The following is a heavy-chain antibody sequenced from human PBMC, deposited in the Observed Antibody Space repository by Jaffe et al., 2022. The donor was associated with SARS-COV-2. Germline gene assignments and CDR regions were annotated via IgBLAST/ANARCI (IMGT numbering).Heavy chain of an antibody. CDR2: ISAYNGHT. Sequence: QVQLVQSGAEVKKPGASVKVSCKASGYTFSSSGITWVRQVPGQGLEWMGWISAYNGHTNYKQKLQGRVTMTTDTSTSTAYMELRSLTSDDTAVYYCARNGKLSNSWFDPWGQGTLLTVSS. V-gene: IGHV1-18*01. CDR1: GYTFSSSG. D-gene: IGHD1-7*01. J-gene: IGHJ5*02. CDR3: ARNGKLSNSWFDP.